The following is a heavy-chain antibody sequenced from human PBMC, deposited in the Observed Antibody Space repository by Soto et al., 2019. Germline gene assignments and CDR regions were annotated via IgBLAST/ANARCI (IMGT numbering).Heavy chain of an antibody. J-gene: IGHJ4*02. V-gene: IGHV1-18*01. CDR2: ISAYNGNR. D-gene: IGHD5-12*01. CDR1: GYSFTSYG. CDR3: ARDLGGFPDY. Sequence: ASVKVSCKASGYSFTSYGIRWVRQAPGQGLEWMGWISAYNGNRKYAQKFQGRVTMTTDTSTSTAYMELRSLRSDDTAVYYCARDLGGFPDYWGQGTLVTVSS.